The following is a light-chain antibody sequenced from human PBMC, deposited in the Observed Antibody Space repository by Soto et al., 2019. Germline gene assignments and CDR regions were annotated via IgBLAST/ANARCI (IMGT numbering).Light chain of an antibody. CDR2: KNT. CDR1: RSNIGGNT. Sequence: QSVLTQPPSASGTPGQRVTISCSGSRSNIGGNTVNWYQHLPGTAPRLLVYKNTQRPAGVPDRFSASKSGTSASLAISGLQSEDEADYYCAAWDDSLNGPLFGGETKLTVL. CDR3: AAWDDSLNGPL. J-gene: IGLJ2*01. V-gene: IGLV1-44*01.